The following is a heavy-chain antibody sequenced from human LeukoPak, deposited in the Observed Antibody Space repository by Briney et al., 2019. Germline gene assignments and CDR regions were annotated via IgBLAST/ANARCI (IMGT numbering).Heavy chain of an antibody. CDR1: GYTFTSYY. D-gene: IGHD1-26*01. J-gene: IGHJ5*02. V-gene: IGHV1-46*01. Sequence: GASVKVSCKASGYTFTSYYMHWVRQAPGQGLEWMGLINPTGDSTGYAQNFQGRVTMTRDTSTSTVYMELSSLRSEDTAVYYCARAQSGSYLGNWFDPWGQGTLVTVSS. CDR2: INPTGDST. CDR3: ARAQSGSYLGNWFDP.